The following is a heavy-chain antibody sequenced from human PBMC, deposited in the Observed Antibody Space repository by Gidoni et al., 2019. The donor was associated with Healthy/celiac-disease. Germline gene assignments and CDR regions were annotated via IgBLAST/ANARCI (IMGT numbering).Heavy chain of an antibody. CDR3: ARHNCSSTSCYRYYGMDV. V-gene: IGHV4-39*01. CDR2: IYYSGST. CDR1: GGSISSSSYY. Sequence: QLQLQESGPGLVKPSETLSLTCTVSGGSISSSSYYWGWIRQPPGKGLEWIGSIYYSGSTYYSPSLKSRVTISVDTSKNQFSLKLSSVTAADTAVYYCARHNCSSTSCYRYYGMDVWGQGTTVTVSS. D-gene: IGHD2-2*01. J-gene: IGHJ6*02.